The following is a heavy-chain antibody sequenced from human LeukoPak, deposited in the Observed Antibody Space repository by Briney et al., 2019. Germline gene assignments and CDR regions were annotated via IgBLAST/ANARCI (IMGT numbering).Heavy chain of an antibody. CDR2: INPDGSEK. Sequence: PGGSLRLSCEASGFILKNDWMTWVRQAPGKGLEWVAHINPDGSEKFYVDSVKGRFTISRDNAKNSLFLQLNSLRAEDTAVYYCARVWQYYYDYSAFDMWGQGTMVTVS. D-gene: IGHD3-16*01. V-gene: IGHV3-7*01. J-gene: IGHJ3*02. CDR3: ARVWQYYYDYSAFDM. CDR1: GFILKNDW.